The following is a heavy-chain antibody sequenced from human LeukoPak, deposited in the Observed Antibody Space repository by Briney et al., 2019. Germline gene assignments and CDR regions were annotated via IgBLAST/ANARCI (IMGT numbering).Heavy chain of an antibody. Sequence: SETLSLTCTVSGGSIVSHWWSWVRQPAGKGLQWIGRISGSGSTNYNPSLQSRVTMSVDTSKNQFSLNLISVTATDSAVYYCAKWTTHLEYWGQGTLVTVSS. V-gene: IGHV4-4*07. CDR1: GGSIVSHW. D-gene: IGHD4-17*01. J-gene: IGHJ4*02. CDR3: AKWTTHLEY. CDR2: ISGSGST.